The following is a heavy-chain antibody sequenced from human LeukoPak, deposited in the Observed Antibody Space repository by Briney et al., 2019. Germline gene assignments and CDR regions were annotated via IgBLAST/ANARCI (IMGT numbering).Heavy chain of an antibody. CDR1: GYTFTGYY. CDR2: INPNSGGT. D-gene: IGHD6-13*01. V-gene: IGHV1-2*02. Sequence: GASVKVSCKASGYTFTGYYMHWVRQAPGQGLEWMGWINPNSGGTNYAQKFQGRVTMTRDTSISTAYMELSRLRSDDTAVYYCARTLYSSSWYGGVFDYWGQGTLVTVSS. J-gene: IGHJ4*02. CDR3: ARTLYSSSWYGGVFDY.